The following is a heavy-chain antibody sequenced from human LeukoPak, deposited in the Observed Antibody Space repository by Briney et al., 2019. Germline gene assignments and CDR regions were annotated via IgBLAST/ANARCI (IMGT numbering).Heavy chain of an antibody. CDR3: ASVRGIYGSGTYRDY. CDR2: ISSSSSYI. D-gene: IGHD3-10*01. V-gene: IGHV3-21*01. CDR1: GFTFSSYS. J-gene: IGHJ4*02. Sequence: GGSLRLSCAASGFTFSSYSMNWVRQAPGKGLEWVSSISSSSSYIYYADSVKGRFTISRDNANNSLSLQMNSLRAEDTAVYYCASVRGIYGSGTYRDYWGQGTLVTVSS.